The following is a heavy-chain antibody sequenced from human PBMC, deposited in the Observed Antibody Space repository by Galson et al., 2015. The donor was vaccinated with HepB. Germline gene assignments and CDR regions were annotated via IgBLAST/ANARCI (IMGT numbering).Heavy chain of an antibody. CDR2: ISYDGSNK. Sequence: SLRLSCAASGFTFSSYGMHWVRQAPGKGLEWVAVISYDGSNKYYADSVKGRFTISRDNSKNTLYLQMNSLRAEDTAVYYCAKKGAQLWRRFDPWGQGTLVTVSS. J-gene: IGHJ5*02. V-gene: IGHV3-30*18. CDR1: GFTFSSYG. D-gene: IGHD5-18*01. CDR3: AKKGAQLWRRFDP.